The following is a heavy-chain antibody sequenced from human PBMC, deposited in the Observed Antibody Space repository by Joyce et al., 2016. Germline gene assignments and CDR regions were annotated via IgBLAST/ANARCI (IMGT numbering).Heavy chain of an antibody. CDR1: GFGFSGFG. CDR3: AKDTMYGLGTGGIDY. J-gene: IGHJ4*02. V-gene: IGHV3-30*18. Sequence: QVQLVESGGGVVQPGRSLRLACAAAGFGFSGFGMYWVRQAPGKGLGWVTLISYDGRKTYYGESVKGRFTVSRDNSQNTMFLQMNSLRAEDTAIYFCAKDTMYGLGTGGIDYWGQGTLVAVST. D-gene: IGHD3-10*01. CDR2: ISYDGRKT.